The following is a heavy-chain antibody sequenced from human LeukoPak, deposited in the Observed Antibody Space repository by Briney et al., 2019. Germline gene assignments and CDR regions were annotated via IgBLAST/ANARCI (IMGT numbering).Heavy chain of an antibody. V-gene: IGHV3-21*01. CDR2: ISSTSTYI. CDR1: GFTFSSYS. J-gene: IGHJ4*02. CDR3: ARAWDTYFDY. Sequence: PGGSLRLSCAASGFTFSSYSMNWVRQAPGKGLEWASSISSTSTYIYYADSVKGRFTISRDNAKNSLFLQMNSLRAEDTAVYYCARAWDTYFDYWGQGTLVTVSS. D-gene: IGHD1-26*01.